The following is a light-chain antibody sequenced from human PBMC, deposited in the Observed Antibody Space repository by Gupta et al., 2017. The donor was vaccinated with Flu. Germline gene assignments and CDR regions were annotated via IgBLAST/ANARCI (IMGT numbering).Light chain of an antibody. CDR2: KVS. Sequence: QSLVHSDGNTYLHWFQQRPGQSPRRLIYKVSKRDSGVPDRFSGSGSGTAFTLSISRVEADDVGVYYCIPGTGWPYAFGPGTTLEI. CDR1: QSLVHSDGNTY. CDR3: IPGTGWPYA. V-gene: IGKV2-30*02. J-gene: IGKJ2*01.